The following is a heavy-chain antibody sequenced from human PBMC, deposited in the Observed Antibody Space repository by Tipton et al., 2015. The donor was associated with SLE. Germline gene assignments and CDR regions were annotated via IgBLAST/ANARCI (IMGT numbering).Heavy chain of an antibody. V-gene: IGHV1-2*02. J-gene: IGHJ6*02. CDR2: INPNSGGT. D-gene: IGHD6-13*01. CDR1: GYTFTGYY. CDR3: ARGEIAAAGTHYYYGTDV. Sequence: QSGAEVKKPGASVKVSCKAPGYTFTGYYMHWVRQAPGQGLEWMGWINPNSGGTNYAQKFQGRVTMTRDTSISTAYMELSRLRSDDTAVYYCARGEIAAAGTHYYYGTDVWGQGSTVTVSS.